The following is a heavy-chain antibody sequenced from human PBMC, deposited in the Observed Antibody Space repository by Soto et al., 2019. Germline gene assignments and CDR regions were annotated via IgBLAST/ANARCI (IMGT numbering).Heavy chain of an antibody. CDR2: INPSGGST. CDR3: ARDRADIVLVPAALDY. CDR1: GYTFTSYY. J-gene: IGHJ4*02. D-gene: IGHD2-2*01. V-gene: IGHV1-46*01. Sequence: ASVKVSCKASGYTFTSYYMHWVRQAPGQGLEWMGIINPSGGSTSYAQKFQGRVTMTRDTSTSTVYMELSSLRSEDTAVYYCARDRADIVLVPAALDYWGQGTLVTVSS.